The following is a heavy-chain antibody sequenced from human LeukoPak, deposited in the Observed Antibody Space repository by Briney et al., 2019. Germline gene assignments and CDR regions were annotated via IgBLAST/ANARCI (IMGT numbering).Heavy chain of an antibody. CDR2: IWYDGSIQ. CDR3: ARAGYCSGGSCYGSDY. V-gene: IGHV3-33*01. CDR1: GFTFSSYG. J-gene: IGHJ4*02. Sequence: GRSLRLSCAASGFTFSSYGMHWVRQAPGKGLEWVAAIWYDGSIQYYADSVKGRFTISRDNTKNTLYLQMDSLRAEDTAVYYCARAGYCSGGSCYGSDYWGQGTLVSVSS. D-gene: IGHD2-15*01.